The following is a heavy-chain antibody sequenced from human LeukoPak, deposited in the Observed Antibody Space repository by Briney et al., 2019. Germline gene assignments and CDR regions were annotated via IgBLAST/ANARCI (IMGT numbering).Heavy chain of an antibody. CDR1: GGSFSGYY. V-gene: IGHV4-34*01. D-gene: IGHD1-1*01. CDR2: INHSGST. CDR3: ARGRPRNCWFDP. Sequence: SETLSLTCAVYGGSFSGYYWSWIRQPPGKGLEWIGEINHSGSTNYNPSLKSRVTISVDTSKNQFSLKLSSVTAADTAVYYCARGRPRNCWFDPWGQGALVTVSS. J-gene: IGHJ5*02.